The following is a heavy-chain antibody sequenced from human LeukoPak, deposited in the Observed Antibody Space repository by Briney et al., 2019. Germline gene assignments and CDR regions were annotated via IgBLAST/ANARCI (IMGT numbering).Heavy chain of an antibody. J-gene: IGHJ4*02. V-gene: IGHV3-30-3*01. CDR2: ISYDGSSS. D-gene: IGHD1-1*01. CDR1: GFTFSTYA. Sequence: TGGSLRLSCAASGFTFSTYAMHWVRQAPGKGLDWVADISYDGSSSYYADSVRGRFIISRDNSKSTLYVEMNSLRAEDTAVYYCARLVGWNYDYWGQGTLVTVSS. CDR3: ARLVGWNYDY.